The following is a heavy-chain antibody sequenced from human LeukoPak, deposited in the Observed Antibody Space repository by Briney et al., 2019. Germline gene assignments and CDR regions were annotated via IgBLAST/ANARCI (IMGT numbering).Heavy chain of an antibody. J-gene: IGHJ3*02. CDR3: ARDLVHVYYYDSSGYVRGAFDI. D-gene: IGHD3-22*01. CDR2: ISAYNGNT. V-gene: IGHV1-18*01. Sequence: ASVKVSCKASGYTFTSYGISWVRQAPGQGLEWMGWISAYNGNTNYAQKLQGKVTMTTDTSTSTAYMELRSLRSDDTAVYYCARDLVHVYYYDSSGYVRGAFDIWGQGTMVTVSS. CDR1: GYTFTSYG.